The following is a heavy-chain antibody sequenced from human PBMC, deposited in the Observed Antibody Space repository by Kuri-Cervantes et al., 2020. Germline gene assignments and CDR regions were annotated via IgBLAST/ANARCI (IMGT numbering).Heavy chain of an antibody. V-gene: IGHV1-69*13. J-gene: IGHJ5*02. CDR2: IIPIFGTA. CDR3: ARGTFSNELPVDP. CDR1: GGTFSSYA. D-gene: IGHD1-7*01. Sequence: SVKVSCKASGGTFSSYAISWVRQAPGQGLEWMGGIIPIFGTANYAQKFQGRVTITADESTSTAYMELSSLRSEDTAVYYCARGTFSNELPVDPWGQGTLVTVSS.